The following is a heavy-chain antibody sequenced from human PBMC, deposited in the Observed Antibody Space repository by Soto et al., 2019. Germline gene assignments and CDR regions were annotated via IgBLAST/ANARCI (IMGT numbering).Heavy chain of an antibody. Sequence: QVQLVESGGGVVQPGRSLRLSCAASGFTCSSYAMHWVRQAPGKGLEWVAVISYDGSNKYYADSVKGRFTISRDNSKNTLYLQMTSLRAEDTAVDYCASSGGNYFHSDGMDVWGQGTTVTVSS. CDR3: ASSGGNYFHSDGMDV. D-gene: IGHD2-15*01. CDR1: GFTCSSYA. CDR2: ISYDGSNK. V-gene: IGHV3-30-3*01. J-gene: IGHJ6*02.